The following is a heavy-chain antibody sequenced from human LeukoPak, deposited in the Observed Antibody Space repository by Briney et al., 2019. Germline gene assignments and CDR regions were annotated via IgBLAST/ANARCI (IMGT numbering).Heavy chain of an antibody. CDR3: TTDGVGVEGATYDN. D-gene: IGHD1-26*01. CDR2: ISGSGGST. CDR1: GFTFSSYG. Sequence: PGGSLRLSCAASGFTFSSYGMSWVRQAPGKGLEWVSGISGSGGSTYYADSVKGRFTISRDNSKNTLYLQMNSLRAEDTAVYYCTTDGVGVEGATYDNWGQGTLVSVSS. J-gene: IGHJ4*02. V-gene: IGHV3-23*01.